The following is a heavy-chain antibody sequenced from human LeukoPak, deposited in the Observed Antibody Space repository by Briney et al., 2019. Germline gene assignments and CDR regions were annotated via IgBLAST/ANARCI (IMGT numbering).Heavy chain of an antibody. CDR1: GGSISSYY. D-gene: IGHD5-12*01. J-gene: IGHJ3*02. CDR2: IYTSGST. Sequence: SETLSLTCTVSGGSISSYYWSWIRQPAGKGLEWIGRIYTSGSTNYNPSLKSRVTMSVDTSKNQFSLKLSSVTAADTAVYYCARGGGATILKNYGAFDIWGQGTMVTVSS. CDR3: ARGGGATILKNYGAFDI. V-gene: IGHV4-4*07.